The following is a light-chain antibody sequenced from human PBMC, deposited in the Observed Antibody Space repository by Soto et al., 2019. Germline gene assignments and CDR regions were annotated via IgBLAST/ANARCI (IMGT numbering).Light chain of an antibody. CDR3: QQYDSYSGT. CDR2: DAS. CDR1: QSISTW. Sequence: DIQMTQSPSTLSASVGDRVTITCRASQSISTWLAWYQQKPGKAPKLLIYDASDLESGVPSRFSGSGSGTEFTLTISSLQPDDFATYYCQQYDSYSGTFAQGTKVDIK. J-gene: IGKJ1*01. V-gene: IGKV1-5*01.